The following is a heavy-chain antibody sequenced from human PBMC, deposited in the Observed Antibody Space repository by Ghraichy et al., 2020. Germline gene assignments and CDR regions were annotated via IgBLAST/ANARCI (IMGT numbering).Heavy chain of an antibody. V-gene: IGHV4-59*01. CDR1: GGSIRTYY. Sequence: SETLSLTCTVSGGSIRTYYWSWTRQPPGKGLEWIGYMYYRGSSNYNPSLESRVTISIDASKSQFSLNLSSVTAADTAVYYCASGDFWSGYTPRLDYWGQGTLVTVSS. J-gene: IGHJ4*02. CDR3: ASGDFWSGYTPRLDY. CDR2: MYYRGSS. D-gene: IGHD3-3*01.